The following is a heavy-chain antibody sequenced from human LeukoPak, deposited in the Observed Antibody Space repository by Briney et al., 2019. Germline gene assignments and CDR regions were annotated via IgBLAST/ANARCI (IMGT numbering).Heavy chain of an antibody. CDR1: GFTFSNAW. J-gene: IGHJ4*02. V-gene: IGHV3-15*01. Sequence: GGSLRLSCAASGFTFSNAWMSWVRQAPGKGLEWGGRIKSKTDGGTTDYAAPVKGRFTISRDDSKNTLYLQMNSLKTENTAVYYCTTDHLATYYDFWSGYYRVYWGQGTLVTVSS. CDR2: IKSKTDGGTT. CDR3: TTDHLATYYDFWSGYYRVY. D-gene: IGHD3-3*01.